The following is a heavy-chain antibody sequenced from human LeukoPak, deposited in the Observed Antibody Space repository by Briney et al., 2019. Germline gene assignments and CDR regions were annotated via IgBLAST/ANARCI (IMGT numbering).Heavy chain of an antibody. J-gene: IGHJ4*02. D-gene: IGHD1-26*01. CDR1: GFTFRSYG. V-gene: IGHV3-33*01. CDR2: IWFDGRNK. Sequence: GSLRLSCAASGFTFRSYGMHWVRQTPGKGLEWVAVIWFDGRNKYYADSVKGRFTISRDNSKNTLFLQMNSLRAEDTAVYYCARDRSGTYSMDYWGQGTLVTVSS. CDR3: ARDRSGTYSMDY.